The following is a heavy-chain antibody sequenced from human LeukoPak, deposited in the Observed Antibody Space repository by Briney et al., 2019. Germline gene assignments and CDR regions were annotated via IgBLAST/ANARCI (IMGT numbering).Heavy chain of an antibody. J-gene: IGHJ3*02. D-gene: IGHD3-16*02. V-gene: IGHV4-34*01. CDR3: ARRTYVYVWGSYRYRGAFDI. CDR2: IHHSGST. Sequence: KASETLLLTCAVHGESFSGYYWSWIRQPPAKGLEWIEEIHHSGSTNYNPPLTSRLPLPVHTSKNQFSLQLTSVTAADTVLYCSARRTYVYVWGSYRYRGAFDIWGQGTMVTVSS. CDR1: GESFSGYY.